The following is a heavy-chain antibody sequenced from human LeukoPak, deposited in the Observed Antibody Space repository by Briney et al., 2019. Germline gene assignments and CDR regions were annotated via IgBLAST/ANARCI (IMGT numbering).Heavy chain of an antibody. CDR3: ARDRGRYCSSTSCYTLDY. D-gene: IGHD2-2*01. J-gene: IGHJ4*02. Sequence: SVKVSCKGSGGTFSSYAISWVRQAPGQGLEWMGGIIPIFGTANYAQKFQGRVTITADESTSTAYMELSSLRSEDTAVYYCARDRGRYCSSTSCYTLDYWGQGTLVTVSS. CDR2: IIPIFGTA. V-gene: IGHV1-69*13. CDR1: GGTFSSYA.